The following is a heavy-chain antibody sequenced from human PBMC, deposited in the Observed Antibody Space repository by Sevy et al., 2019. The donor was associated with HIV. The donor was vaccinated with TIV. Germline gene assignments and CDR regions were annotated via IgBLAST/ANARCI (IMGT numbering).Heavy chain of an antibody. CDR1: GYTLTKLS. CDR2: FDPEDGET. V-gene: IGHV1-24*01. D-gene: IGHD3-22*01. Sequence: ASVKVSCKVSGYTLTKLSMHWVRQAPGKGLEWMGRFDPEDGETIYAQKFQGRVTMTEDTSTDPAYMELSSLRYEDTAVYYCASAREYYEDSSGYLDYWGQGTLVTVSS. J-gene: IGHJ4*02. CDR3: ASAREYYEDSSGYLDY.